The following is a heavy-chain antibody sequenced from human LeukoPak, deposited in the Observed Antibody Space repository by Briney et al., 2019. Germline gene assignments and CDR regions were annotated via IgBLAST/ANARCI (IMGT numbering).Heavy chain of an antibody. CDR3: ARVAHCSSTTCYQGIFDY. D-gene: IGHD2-2*01. Sequence: PSETLSLTCAVYGGSFSGYYWSWIRQPPGKGLEWVGYIYYSGSTNYNPSLKSRVTISVDTSKNQFSLKLSSVTAADTAVYYCARVAHCSSTTCYQGIFDYWGQGTLVTVSS. CDR2: IYYSGST. V-gene: IGHV4-59*01. CDR1: GGSFSGYY. J-gene: IGHJ4*02.